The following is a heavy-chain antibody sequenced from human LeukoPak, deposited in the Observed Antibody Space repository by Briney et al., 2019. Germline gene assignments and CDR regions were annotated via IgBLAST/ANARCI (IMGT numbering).Heavy chain of an antibody. V-gene: IGHV3-23*01. CDR2: TSESGDNT. CDR3: ARTASNDY. D-gene: IGHD2-21*01. Sequence: GGSLRLSCAASGFTFSSYAMTWVRQAPGKGLEWVSVTSESGDNTYYGDSVKGRFTVSRDNSKNTLYLQMNSLRAEDTAIYYCARTASNDYWGQGTLVTVSS. J-gene: IGHJ4*02. CDR1: GFTFSSYA.